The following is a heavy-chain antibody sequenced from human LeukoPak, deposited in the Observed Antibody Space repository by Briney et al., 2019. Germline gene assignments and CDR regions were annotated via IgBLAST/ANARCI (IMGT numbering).Heavy chain of an antibody. J-gene: IGHJ4*02. CDR2: ISGSGGST. V-gene: IGHV3-23*01. CDR3: AKYHGDYALIDY. D-gene: IGHD4-17*01. Sequence: RAGGSLRLSCAASGFTFSSYAMSWVRQAPGKGLEWVSAISGSGGSTYYADSVKGRFTISRDNSKNTLYLQMNGLRAEDTAVYYCAKYHGDYALIDYWGQGTLVTVSS. CDR1: GFTFSSYA.